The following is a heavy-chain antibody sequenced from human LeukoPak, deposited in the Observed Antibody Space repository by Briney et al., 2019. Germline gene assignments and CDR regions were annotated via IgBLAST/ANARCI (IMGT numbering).Heavy chain of an antibody. Sequence: ASVKVSCKASGYTFTGYYMHWVRQAPGQGLEWMGWINPNSGGTNYAQKFQGRVTMTRDTSISTAYMELSRLRSDDTAVYYCAREMRWAAAGTRDYYYYMDVWGKGTTVTISS. D-gene: IGHD6-13*01. CDR1: GYTFTGYY. V-gene: IGHV1-2*02. CDR3: AREMRWAAAGTRDYYYYMDV. J-gene: IGHJ6*03. CDR2: INPNSGGT.